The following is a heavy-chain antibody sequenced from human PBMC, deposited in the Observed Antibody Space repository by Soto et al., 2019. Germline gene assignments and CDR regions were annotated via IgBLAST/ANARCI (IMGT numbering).Heavy chain of an antibody. CDR3: ARDRGYDFWTGREYFQH. J-gene: IGHJ1*01. Sequence: QVQLMQSGAEVKKPGASVKISCKASGYTFISYYIHWVRQAPGQGLEWMGIINPTGYNKKYAQKSQARVTVTTDTSTSTVCMELRNLRSEDTAVYYCARDRGYDFWTGREYFQHWGQGTLLTVSS. V-gene: IGHV1-46*01. CDR1: GYTFISYY. CDR2: INPTGYNK. D-gene: IGHD3-3*01.